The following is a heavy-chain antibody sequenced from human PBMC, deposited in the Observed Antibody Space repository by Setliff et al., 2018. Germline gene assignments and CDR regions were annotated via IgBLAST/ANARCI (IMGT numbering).Heavy chain of an antibody. Sequence: GASVKVSCKASGYTFAGYYMHWVRQTPGQGLEWMGWINPIRGGANYAQKFHGRVTMTRDSSTSTVYMELNSLGADDTAIYFCARDLNRWFGEFAFDIWGQGTMVTVSS. V-gene: IGHV1-2*02. J-gene: IGHJ3*02. CDR1: GYTFAGYY. D-gene: IGHD3-10*01. CDR3: ARDLNRWFGEFAFDI. CDR2: INPIRGGA.